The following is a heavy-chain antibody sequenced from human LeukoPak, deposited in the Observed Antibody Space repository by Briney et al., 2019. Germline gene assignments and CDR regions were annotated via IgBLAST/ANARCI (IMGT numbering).Heavy chain of an antibody. J-gene: IGHJ4*02. CDR2: ISSSGSTI. CDR1: GFTFSDYY. Sequence: PGGSLRLSCAASGFTFSDYYMSWLRQAPGKGLEGVSYISSSGSTIYYADSVKGRFTISRDNAKNSLYLQMNSLRAEDTAVYYCARVPRTESNLDYWGQGTLVTVSS. V-gene: IGHV3-11*01. CDR3: ARVPRTESNLDY. D-gene: IGHD1-14*01.